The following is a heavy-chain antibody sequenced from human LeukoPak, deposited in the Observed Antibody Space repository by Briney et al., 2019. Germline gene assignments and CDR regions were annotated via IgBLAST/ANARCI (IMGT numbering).Heavy chain of an antibody. CDR1: GGSISSSSYY. CDR2: IYYSGST. J-gene: IGHJ3*02. Sequence: PSETLSLTCTVSGGSISSSSYYWGWIRQPPGKGLEWIGSIYYSGSTYYNPSLKSRVTISVDTSKNQFSLKLSSVTAADTAVYYCARYPILYSGSYLTAFDIWGQGTMVTVSS. V-gene: IGHV4-39*01. CDR3: ARYPILYSGSYLTAFDI. D-gene: IGHD1-26*01.